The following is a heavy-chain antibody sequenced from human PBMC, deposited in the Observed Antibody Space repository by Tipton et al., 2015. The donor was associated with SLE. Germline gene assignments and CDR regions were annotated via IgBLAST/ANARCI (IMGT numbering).Heavy chain of an antibody. J-gene: IGHJ4*02. CDR3: ASVLTLGTSLLTFDY. CDR2: ISTYNGNT. D-gene: IGHD4/OR15-4a*01. V-gene: IGHV1-18*01. Sequence: QLVQSGAGVKKPGASVKVSCKASGYTFTSYAISWVRQAPGQGLEWMGWISTYNGNTNYAQKLQGRVTMTTDTSTSTAYMELRSLRSDDTAVYYCASVLTLGTSLLTFDYWGQGTLVTVSS. CDR1: GYTFTSYA.